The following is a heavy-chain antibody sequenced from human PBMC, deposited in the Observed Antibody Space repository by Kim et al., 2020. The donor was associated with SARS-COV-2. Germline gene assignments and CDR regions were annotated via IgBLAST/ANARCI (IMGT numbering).Heavy chain of an antibody. CDR1: GGSFSGYY. CDR2: INHSGST. D-gene: IGHD2-15*01. CDR3: ARTPYCSGGSCYPGYNWFYP. Sequence: SETLSLTCAVYGGSFSGYYWSWIRQPPGKGLEWIGEINHSGSTNYNPSLKSRVTISVDTSKNQFSLKLSSVTAADTAVYYCARTPYCSGGSCYPGYNWFYPWGQGTLVTVSS. V-gene: IGHV4-34*01. J-gene: IGHJ5*02.